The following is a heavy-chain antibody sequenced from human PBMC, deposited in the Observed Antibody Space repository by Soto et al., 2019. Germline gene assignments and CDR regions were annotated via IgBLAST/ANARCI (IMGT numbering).Heavy chain of an antibody. CDR1: GFTFTRYS. CDR2: ISSTTNYI. CDR3: ARDNNWSLDY. V-gene: IGHV3-21*01. D-gene: IGHD1-1*01. Sequence: GGSLRLSCAASGFTFTRYSMNWVRQAPGKGLEWVSSISSTTNYIYYGDSMKGRFTISRDNARNTLYLQMNSLRAEDTAVYYCARDNNWSLDYWGQGTLVTVSS. J-gene: IGHJ4*02.